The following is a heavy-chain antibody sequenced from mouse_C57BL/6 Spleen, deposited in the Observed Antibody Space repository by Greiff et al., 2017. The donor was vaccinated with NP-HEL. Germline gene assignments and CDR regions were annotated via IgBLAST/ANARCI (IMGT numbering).Heavy chain of an antibody. D-gene: IGHD3-2*02. J-gene: IGHJ3*01. CDR2: IDPSDSYT. CDR3: ASQLRHGFAY. V-gene: IGHV1-50*01. Sequence: VQLQQPGAELVKPGASVNLSCKASGYTFTSYWMQWVKQRPGQGLEWIGEIDPSDSYTNYNQKFKGKATLTVDTSSSTAYMQLSSLTSEDSAVYYCASQLRHGFAYWGQGTLVTVSA. CDR1: GYTFTSYW.